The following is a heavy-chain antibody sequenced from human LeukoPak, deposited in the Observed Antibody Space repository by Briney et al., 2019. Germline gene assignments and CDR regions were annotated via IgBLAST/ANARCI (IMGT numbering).Heavy chain of an antibody. V-gene: IGHV3-23*01. CDR2: ISGSGGST. D-gene: IGHD3-9*01. J-gene: IGHJ4*02. CDR1: GFTFSSYA. CDR3: AKASLRYFDWLFDY. Sequence: GGSLRLSCAASGFTFSSYAMSWVRQAPGKGLEWVSAISGSGGSTYYADSVKGRFTISRDNSKNTLYLQMNSLRAEGTAVYYCAKASLRYFDWLFDYWGQGTLVTVSS.